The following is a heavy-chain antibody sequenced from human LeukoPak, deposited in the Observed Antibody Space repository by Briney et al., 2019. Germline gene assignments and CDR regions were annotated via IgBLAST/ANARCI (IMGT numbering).Heavy chain of an antibody. CDR1: GFTFSSYA. V-gene: IGHV3-23*01. CDR2: ISGSGGST. Sequence: GGSLRLSCAASGFTFSSYAMSWVRQAPGKGLEWVSAISGSGGSTYYADSVKGQFTISRDNSKNTLYLQMNSLRAEDTAVYYCARVSRASLDYWGQGTLVTVSS. CDR3: ARVSRASLDY. J-gene: IGHJ4*02.